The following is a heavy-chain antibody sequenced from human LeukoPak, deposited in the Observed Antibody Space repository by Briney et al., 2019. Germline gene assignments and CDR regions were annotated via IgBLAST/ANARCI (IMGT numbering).Heavy chain of an antibody. CDR3: AKGPLHYYDSSGYYLDY. CDR1: GFTFDDYA. V-gene: IGHV3-9*01. CDR2: ISWNSGSI. D-gene: IGHD3-22*01. J-gene: IGHJ4*02. Sequence: GGSLRLSCAASGFTFDDYAMHWVRQAPGKGLEWVSGISWNSGSIGYADSVKGRFTISRDNAKNSLYLQMNSLRAEDTALYYCAKGPLHYYDSSGYYLDYWGQGTLVTVSS.